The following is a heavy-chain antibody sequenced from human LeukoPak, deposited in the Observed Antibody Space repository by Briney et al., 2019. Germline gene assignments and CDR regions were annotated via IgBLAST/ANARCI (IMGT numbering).Heavy chain of an antibody. J-gene: IGHJ4*02. Sequence: GGSLRLSCAASGFTFSSYGMSWVRQAPGKGLEWVSAISGSGGTTYYADSVKGRFTISRDNSKNTLYLQMNSLRAEDTALYYCTKLPYQMLMFADYWGQGTLVTVSS. V-gene: IGHV3-23*01. CDR2: ISGSGGTT. D-gene: IGHD2-2*01. CDR1: GFTFSSYG. CDR3: TKLPYQMLMFADY.